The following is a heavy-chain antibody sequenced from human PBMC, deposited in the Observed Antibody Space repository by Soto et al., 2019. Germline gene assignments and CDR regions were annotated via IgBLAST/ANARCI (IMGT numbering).Heavy chain of an antibody. Sequence: PGGSLRLSCSASGFTFSSYGMHWVRQAPGKGLEWVAVIWYDGSNKYYADSVKGRFTISRDNSKNTLYLQMNSLRAEDTAVYYCARDVRHYDILTGYDPPDYYYYMDVWGKGTTVTVSS. D-gene: IGHD3-9*01. CDR2: IWYDGSNK. V-gene: IGHV3-33*01. CDR1: GFTFSSYG. J-gene: IGHJ6*03. CDR3: ARDVRHYDILTGYDPPDYYYYMDV.